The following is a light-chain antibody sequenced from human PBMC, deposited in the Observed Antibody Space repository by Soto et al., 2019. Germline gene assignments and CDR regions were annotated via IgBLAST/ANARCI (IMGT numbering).Light chain of an antibody. Sequence: EIVLTQSPGTLSLSPGERATLPCRASQSVSSSYLAWYQQKPGQAPRLLIYGASSRATGIPDRFSGSGSGTEFTLTISRLEPEDFVVYYCQQYGSSSLTFGGGTKVEIK. J-gene: IGKJ4*01. CDR1: QSVSSSY. CDR3: QQYGSSSLT. CDR2: GAS. V-gene: IGKV3-20*01.